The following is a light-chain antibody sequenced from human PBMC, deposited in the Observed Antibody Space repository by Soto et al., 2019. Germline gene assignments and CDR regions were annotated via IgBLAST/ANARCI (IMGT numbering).Light chain of an antibody. CDR2: DNN. V-gene: IGLV1-51*01. CDR1: SSNIGNNY. CDR3: GAWDSSLSAVL. J-gene: IGLJ2*01. Sequence: QSELTHLPSVSAAPRHKLTISCSGSSSNIGNNYVSWYHQLPGTAPKLLIYDNNKRPSDIPDRFSGSKSGTSATLDITGLQTGDEGDYYCGAWDSSLSAVLFGGGTKVTVL.